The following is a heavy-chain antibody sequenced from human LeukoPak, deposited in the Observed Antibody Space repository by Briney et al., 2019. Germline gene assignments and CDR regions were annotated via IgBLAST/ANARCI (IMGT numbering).Heavy chain of an antibody. CDR3: AREGHTYYYDSSGYYPPPGAFDI. D-gene: IGHD3-22*01. V-gene: IGHV3-48*03. Sequence: GGSLRLSCAASGFTFSNYEMNWVRQAPGKGLEWVSFIGIIDGTIYYADSVRGRFTISRDNAKNSLYLQTNSLRAEDTAVYYCAREGHTYYYDSSGYYPPPGAFDIWGQGTMVTVSS. J-gene: IGHJ3*02. CDR2: IGIIDGTI. CDR1: GFTFSNYE.